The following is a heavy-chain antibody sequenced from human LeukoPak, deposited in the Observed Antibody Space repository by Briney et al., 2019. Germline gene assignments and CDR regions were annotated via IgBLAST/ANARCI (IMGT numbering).Heavy chain of an antibody. J-gene: IGHJ4*02. CDR2: IYPGDSDT. CDR3: ARSSMVRGVIYYFDY. V-gene: IGHV5-51*01. Sequence: GESLKISCKGSGYSFTSCWIGWVRQMPGKGLEWMGIIYPGDSDTRYSPSFQGQVTISADKSISTAYLQWSSLKASDTAMYYCARSSMVRGVIYYFDYWGQGTLVTVSS. D-gene: IGHD3-10*01. CDR1: GYSFTSCW.